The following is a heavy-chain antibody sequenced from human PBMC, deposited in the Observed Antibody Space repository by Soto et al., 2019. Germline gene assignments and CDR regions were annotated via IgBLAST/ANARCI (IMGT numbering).Heavy chain of an antibody. D-gene: IGHD6-19*01. CDR1: GFTFSSYA. V-gene: IGHV3-23*01. CDR3: AKGSSGWYERFDY. CDR2: ISGSGGST. J-gene: IGHJ4*02. Sequence: GGSLRLSWAASGFTFSSYAMNWVRQAPGKGLEWVSAISGSGGSTYYADSVKGRFTISRDNSKNTLYLQMNSLRAEDTAVYYCAKGSSGWYERFDYCGQGTLVTVSS.